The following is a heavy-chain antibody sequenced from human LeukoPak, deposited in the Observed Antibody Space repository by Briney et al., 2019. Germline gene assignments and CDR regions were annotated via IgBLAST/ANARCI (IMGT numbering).Heavy chain of an antibody. CDR2: IYYSGNT. V-gene: IGHV4-39*01. J-gene: IGHJ4*02. D-gene: IGHD2-15*01. CDR3: ARHENIVVVVAATGFDN. CDR1: GGSISSSSHF. Sequence: SETLSLTCTVSGGSISSSSHFWSWIRQPPGQGLEWIGSIYYSGNTYYNSSLKSRVTISVDTSKNQFSLKLSSVTAADTAVYYCARHENIVVVVAATGFDNWGQGTLVTVSS.